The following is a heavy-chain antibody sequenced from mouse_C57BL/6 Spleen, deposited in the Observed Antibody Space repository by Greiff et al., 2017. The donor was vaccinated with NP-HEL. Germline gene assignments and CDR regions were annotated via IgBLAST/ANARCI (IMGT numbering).Heavy chain of an antibody. V-gene: IGHV5-9-1*02. CDR1: GFTFSSYA. CDR3: TRDPDWDYAMDY. Sequence: EVHLVESGEGLVKPGGSLKLSCAASGFTFSSYAMSWVRQTPEKRLEWVAYISSGGDYIYYADTVKGRFTISRDNARNTLYLQMSSLKSEDTAMYYCTRDPDWDYAMDYWGQGTSVTVSS. J-gene: IGHJ4*01. D-gene: IGHD4-1*01. CDR2: ISSGGDYI.